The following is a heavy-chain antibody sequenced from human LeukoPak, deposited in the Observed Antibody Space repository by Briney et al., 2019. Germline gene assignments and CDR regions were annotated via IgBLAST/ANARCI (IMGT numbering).Heavy chain of an antibody. J-gene: IGHJ5*02. V-gene: IGHV3-48*03. CDR3: ARLWVERRGGDWFDP. CDR1: GFTFSSYE. D-gene: IGHD1-1*01. CDR2: IGSSGSTT. Sequence: PGGSLRLSCAASGFTFSSYEMNWVRQAPGKGLEWVSYIGSSGSTTYYADSVKGRFTISRDNAKNSLYLQMNSLRAEDTAVYYCARLWVERRGGDWFDPWGQGTLVTVSS.